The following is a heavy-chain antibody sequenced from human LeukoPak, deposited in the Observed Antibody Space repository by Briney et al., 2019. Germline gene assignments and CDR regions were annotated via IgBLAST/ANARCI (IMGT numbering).Heavy chain of an antibody. J-gene: IGHJ3*02. CDR1: GGSFSGYY. Sequence: PSETLSLTCAVYGGSFSGYYWSWLGQPPGKGREGIVEINHSGSTNYNPSLKSRVTISVDTSKNQFSLKLSSVTAADTAVYYRARHSSGLRYHSAFDIWGQGTMVTASS. V-gene: IGHV4-34*01. D-gene: IGHD5-12*01. CDR2: INHSGST. CDR3: ARHSSGLRYHSAFDI.